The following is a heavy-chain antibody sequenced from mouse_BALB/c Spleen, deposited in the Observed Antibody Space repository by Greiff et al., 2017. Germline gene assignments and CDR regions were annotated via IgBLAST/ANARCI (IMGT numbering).Heavy chain of an antibody. V-gene: IGHV5-6-5*01. CDR2: ISSGGST. CDR1: GFTFSSYA. D-gene: IGHD4-1*01. Sequence: EVKVEESGGGLVKPGGSLKLSCAASGFTFSSYAMSWVRQTPEKRLEWVASISSGGSTYYPDSVKGRFTISRDNARNILYLQMSSLRSEDTAMYYCAREGNWGFGAMDYWGQGTSVTVSS. CDR3: AREGNWGFGAMDY. J-gene: IGHJ4*01.